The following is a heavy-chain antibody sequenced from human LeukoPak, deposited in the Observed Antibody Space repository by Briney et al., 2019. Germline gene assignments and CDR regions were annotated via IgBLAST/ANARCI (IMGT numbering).Heavy chain of an antibody. Sequence: SETLSLTCTVSGGSISSYFWSWIRQPAGKGLEWIGRIYTSGSINYNPSLKSRVTMSVDTSKNQFSLKLSSVTAADTAVYYCGRAIFGVVSPFDYWGQGTLVTVSS. V-gene: IGHV4-4*07. CDR2: IYTSGSI. J-gene: IGHJ4*02. CDR1: GGSISSYF. CDR3: GRAIFGVVSPFDY. D-gene: IGHD3-3*01.